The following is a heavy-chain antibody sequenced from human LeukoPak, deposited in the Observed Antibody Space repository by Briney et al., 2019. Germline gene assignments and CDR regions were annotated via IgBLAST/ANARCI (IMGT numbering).Heavy chain of an antibody. D-gene: IGHD6-19*01. CDR1: GGSVSSGSYY. CDR2: IYYSGST. J-gene: IGHJ4*02. CDR3: ARGRSSFFDY. Sequence: SETLSLTCTVSGGSVSSGSYYWSWIRQPPGKGLEWIGYIYYSGSTNYNPSLKSRVTISVDTSKNQFSLKLSSVTAADTAVYCCARGRSSFFDYWGQGTLVTVSS. V-gene: IGHV4-61*01.